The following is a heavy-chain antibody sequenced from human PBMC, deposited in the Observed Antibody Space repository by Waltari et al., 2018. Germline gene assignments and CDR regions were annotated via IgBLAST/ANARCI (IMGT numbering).Heavy chain of an antibody. CDR1: GFTFSSYA. Sequence: EVQLLESGGGLVQPGGSLRLSCAASGFTFSSYAMSWVRQAPGQGLEWVSAISGSGGSTYYADSVKGRFTISRDNSKNTLYLQMNSLRAEDTAVYYCAKDLYDYVWGSYRYKRDAFDIWGQGTMVTVSS. CDR2: ISGSGGST. D-gene: IGHD3-16*02. CDR3: AKDLYDYVWGSYRYKRDAFDI. V-gene: IGHV3-23*01. J-gene: IGHJ3*02.